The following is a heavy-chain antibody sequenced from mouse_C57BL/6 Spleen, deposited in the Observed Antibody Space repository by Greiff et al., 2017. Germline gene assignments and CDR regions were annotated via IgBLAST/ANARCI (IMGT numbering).Heavy chain of an antibody. CDR1: GYTFTSYW. Sequence: QVQLQQSGAELVMPGASVKLSCKASGYTFTSYWMHWVKQRPGQGLEWIGEIDPSDSYTNYNQKFKGNSTLTVDKSSSTAYMQLSSLTSEDSAVYYCARYHYAMDYWGQGTSVTVSS. V-gene: IGHV1-69*01. CDR2: IDPSDSYT. CDR3: ARYHYAMDY. J-gene: IGHJ4*01.